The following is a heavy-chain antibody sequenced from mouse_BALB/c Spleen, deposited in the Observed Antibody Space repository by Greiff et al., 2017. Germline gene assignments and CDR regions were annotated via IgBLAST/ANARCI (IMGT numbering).Heavy chain of an antibody. CDR2: ISSGGSYT. V-gene: IGHV5-9-3*01. CDR1: GFTFSSYA. Sequence: EVKLMESGGGLVKPGGSLKLSCAASGFTFSSYAMSWVRQTPEKRLEWVATISSGGSYTYYPDSVKGRFTISRDNAKNTLYLQMSSLRSEDTAMYYCARQGVYDYDDEYAMDYWGQGTSVTVSS. D-gene: IGHD2-4*01. CDR3: ARQGVYDYDDEYAMDY. J-gene: IGHJ4*01.